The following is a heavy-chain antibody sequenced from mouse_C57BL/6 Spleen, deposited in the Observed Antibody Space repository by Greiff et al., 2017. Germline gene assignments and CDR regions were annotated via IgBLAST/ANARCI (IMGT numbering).Heavy chain of an antibody. D-gene: IGHD2-1*01. V-gene: IGHV1-69*01. Sequence: QVQLQQPGAELVMPGASVKLSCKASGYTFTSYWMHWVKQRPGQGLEWIGEIDPSDSYTNYNQKFKGKSTLTVDKSSSTAYMQLSSLTSEDSAVYYCARGGNYGGYYAMDYWGQGTSVTVSS. J-gene: IGHJ4*01. CDR1: GYTFTSYW. CDR2: IDPSDSYT. CDR3: ARGGNYGGYYAMDY.